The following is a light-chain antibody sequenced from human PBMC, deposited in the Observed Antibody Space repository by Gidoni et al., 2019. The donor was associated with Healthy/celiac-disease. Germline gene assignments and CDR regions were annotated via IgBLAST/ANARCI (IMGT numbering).Light chain of an antibody. CDR3: QSYDSSNRV. CDR2: EDN. V-gene: IGLV6-57*04. J-gene: IGLJ3*02. CDR1: SGSIASNY. Sequence: NFMLTQQHSVSESPGKTVTISCTRSSGSIASNYVQWYQQRPGSAPTTVIYEDNQRPSGVPDRFSGSIDSSSNSASLTISGLKTEDEADYYCQSYDSSNRVFGGGTKLTVL.